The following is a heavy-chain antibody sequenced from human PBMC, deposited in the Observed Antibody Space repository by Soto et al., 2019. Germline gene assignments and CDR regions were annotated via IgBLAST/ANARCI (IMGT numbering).Heavy chain of an antibody. D-gene: IGHD3-10*01. V-gene: IGHV4-59*01. CDR3: ARESAGSGKNNWFDP. CDR1: RGSISSYY. Sequence: QVQLQELGPGLVKPSETLSLTCSVSRGSISSYYWSWVRQPPGKGLEWIGFIHRTGSTKYNPSLESRVTISVDTSQNQLSLRLSSVTAADTAVYYCARESAGSGKNNWFDPWGQGILVTVSS. J-gene: IGHJ5*02. CDR2: IHRTGST.